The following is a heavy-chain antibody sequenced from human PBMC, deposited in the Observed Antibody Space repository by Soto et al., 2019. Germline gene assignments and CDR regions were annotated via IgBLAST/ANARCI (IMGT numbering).Heavy chain of an antibody. CDR1: GGTFSSYA. CDR2: IIPIFGTA. J-gene: IGHJ4*02. V-gene: IGHV1-69*13. CDR3: ARERYSSSWYEGFDY. Sequence: ASVKVSCKASGGTFSSYAISWVRQAPGQGLEWMGGIIPIFGTANYAQKFQGRVTITADESTSTAYMELSSLRSDDTAVYYCARERYSSSWYEGFDYWGQGTLVTVSS. D-gene: IGHD6-13*01.